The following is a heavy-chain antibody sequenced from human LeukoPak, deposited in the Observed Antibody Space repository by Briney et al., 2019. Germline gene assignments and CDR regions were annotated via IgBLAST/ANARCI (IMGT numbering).Heavy chain of an antibody. CDR2: SSAYNGNT. CDR3: ARGRRMKAMVRGVITDYYGMDV. J-gene: IGHJ6*04. CDR1: GYTFTSYG. Sequence: ASVKVSCKASGYTFTSYGISWVRQAPGQGLEWMGWSSAYNGNTKYAQKLQGRVTMTTDTSTSTAYMELRSLRSDDTAVYYCARGRRMKAMVRGVITDYYGMDVWGKGTTVTVSS. D-gene: IGHD3-10*01. V-gene: IGHV1-18*01.